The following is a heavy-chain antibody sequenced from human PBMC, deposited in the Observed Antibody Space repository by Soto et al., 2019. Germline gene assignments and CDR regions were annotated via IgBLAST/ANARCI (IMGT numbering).Heavy chain of an antibody. Sequence: SETLSLTCTVSGGSISSSSYYWGWIRQPPGKGLEWIGSIYYSGSTYYNPSLKSRVTISVDTSKNQFSLKLSSVTAADTAVYYCARPGRPTYYYDSSGYGPIDYWGQGTLVTVSS. J-gene: IGHJ4*02. D-gene: IGHD3-22*01. V-gene: IGHV4-39*01. CDR2: IYYSGST. CDR1: GGSISSSSYY. CDR3: ARPGRPTYYYDSSGYGPIDY.